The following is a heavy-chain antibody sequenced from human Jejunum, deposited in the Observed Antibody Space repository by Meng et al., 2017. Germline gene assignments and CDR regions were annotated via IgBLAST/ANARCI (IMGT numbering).Heavy chain of an antibody. CDR1: GASISTGIYY. J-gene: IGHJ4*02. Sequence: QVPLQEWAPGLVNPSETLSLTCTVSGASISTGIYYWSWIRQHPGKGLEWIGYIYDGGTTSYNPSLKSPVTISMDTSKNQFSLRLGSVTAADTAVYYCATIDYGEVFFVYWGQGTLVTVSS. CDR2: IYDGGTT. D-gene: IGHD4-17*01. CDR3: ATIDYGEVFFVY. V-gene: IGHV4-31*01.